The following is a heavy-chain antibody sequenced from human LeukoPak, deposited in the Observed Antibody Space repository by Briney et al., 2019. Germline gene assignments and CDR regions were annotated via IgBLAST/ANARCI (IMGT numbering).Heavy chain of an antibody. CDR2: IYHSGST. CDR3: ARRITIFGVVIMDWFDP. Sequence: MSSETLSLTCAVSGYSISSGYYWGRIRQPPGKGLEWIGSIYHSGSTYYNPSLKSRVTISVDTSKNQFSLKLSSVTAADTAVYYCARRITIFGVVIMDWFDPWGQGTLVTVSS. D-gene: IGHD3-3*01. CDR1: GYSISSGYY. J-gene: IGHJ5*02. V-gene: IGHV4-38-2*01.